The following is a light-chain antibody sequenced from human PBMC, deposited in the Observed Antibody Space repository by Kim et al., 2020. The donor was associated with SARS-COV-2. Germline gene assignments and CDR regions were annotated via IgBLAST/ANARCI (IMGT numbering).Light chain of an antibody. CDR3: QQYSSSPAT. J-gene: IGKJ1*01. V-gene: IGKV3-20*01. CDR2: CAS. Sequence: SPRRRPTLPVQASTSVSHHYLPVYQQKPGQPPRPLIYCASSRATGIPDRFSGSGSGTDFTLTITRLEPEDFAVYYCQQYSSSPATFGQGTKVDIK. CDR1: TSVSHHY.